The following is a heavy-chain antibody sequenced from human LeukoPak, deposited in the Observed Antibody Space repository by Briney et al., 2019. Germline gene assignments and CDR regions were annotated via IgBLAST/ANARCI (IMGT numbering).Heavy chain of an antibody. CDR2: MKEDGSEE. CDR1: GFTFSNYW. CDR3: ARTLRTFNWFDP. D-gene: IGHD3-16*01. V-gene: IGHV3-7*01. J-gene: IGHJ5*02. Sequence: GGSLRLSCGASGFTFSNYWMSWVRQAPGKGLGWVANMKEDGSEEYYVDSVKGRFTISRDNAKNSLYLQMNSLRAEDTAVYYCARTLRTFNWFDPWGQGTLVRVFS.